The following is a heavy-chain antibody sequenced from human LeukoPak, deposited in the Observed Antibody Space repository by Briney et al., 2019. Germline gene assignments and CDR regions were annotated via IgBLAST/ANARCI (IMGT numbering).Heavy chain of an antibody. CDR1: GYTFINYA. J-gene: IGHJ4*02. D-gene: IGHD6-13*01. CDR2: INAGNGNT. V-gene: IGHV1-3*01. Sequence: ASVKVSCKASGYTFINYAINWGRQAPGQRPEWIGWINAGNGNTKYSQKFQGRVTITRGTSASTAYMELSSLTSEDTAVYYCARGPRAAADDYWGQGTLVTVSS. CDR3: ARGPRAAADDY.